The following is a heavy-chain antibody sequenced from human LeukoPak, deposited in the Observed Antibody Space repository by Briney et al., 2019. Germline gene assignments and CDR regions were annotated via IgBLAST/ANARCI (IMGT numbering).Heavy chain of an antibody. CDR3: AKDPHTTVTTPPTDY. CDR2: ISYDGSNK. V-gene: IGHV3-30*18. J-gene: IGHJ4*02. CDR1: GFTFSSYG. D-gene: IGHD4-17*01. Sequence: RGSLRLSCAASGFTFSSYGMHWVRQAPGKGLEWVAVISYDGSNKYYADSVKGRFTISRDNSKNTLYLQMNSLRAEDTAVYYCAKDPHTTVTTPPTDYWGQGTLVTVSS.